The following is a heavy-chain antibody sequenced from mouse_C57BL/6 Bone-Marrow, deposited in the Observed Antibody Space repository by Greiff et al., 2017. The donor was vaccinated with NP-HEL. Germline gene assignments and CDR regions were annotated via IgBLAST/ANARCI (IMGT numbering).Heavy chain of an antibody. D-gene: IGHD1-1*01. CDR2: ILPSIGRT. V-gene: IGHV15-2*01. Sequence: SGSELRSPGSSVKLSCKDFDSEVFPIAYMSWVRQKPGHGFEWIGGILPSIGRTIYGEKFEDKATLDADTLSNTAYMELNSLTSEDSAIYYCASLYYGSSYWYFDVWGTGTTVTVTS. CDR1: DSEVFPIAY. CDR3: ASLYYGSSYWYFDV. J-gene: IGHJ1*03.